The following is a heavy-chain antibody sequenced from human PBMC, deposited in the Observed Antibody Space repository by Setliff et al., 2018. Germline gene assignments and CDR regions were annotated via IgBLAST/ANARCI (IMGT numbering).Heavy chain of an antibody. J-gene: IGHJ6*03. Sequence: SETLSLTCTVSGGSISSSSYYWGWIRQPPGKGLEWIGHIYYSGSTNYNPSLKSRVIISVDTFRSQFSLQLTSVTAADTAVYYCARAISGWYSAHYYYMDVWGKGTTVTVSS. CDR1: GGSISSSSYY. D-gene: IGHD6-19*01. V-gene: IGHV4-61*05. CDR2: IYYSGST. CDR3: ARAISGWYSAHYYYMDV.